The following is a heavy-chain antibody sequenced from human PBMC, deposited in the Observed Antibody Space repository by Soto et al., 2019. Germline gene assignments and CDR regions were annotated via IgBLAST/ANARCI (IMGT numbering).Heavy chain of an antibody. V-gene: IGHV5-51*01. D-gene: IGHD4-17*01. J-gene: IGHJ3*02. CDR2: IYPGDSDT. CDR3: ARLPATVVTGGAFDI. Sequence: PGESLKISCKGSGYSFTSYWIGWVRQMPGKGLECMGIIYPGDSDTRYSPSFQGQVTISADKSISTAYLQWSSLKASDTAMYYCARLPATVVTGGAFDIWGQGTMVTVSS. CDR1: GYSFTSYW.